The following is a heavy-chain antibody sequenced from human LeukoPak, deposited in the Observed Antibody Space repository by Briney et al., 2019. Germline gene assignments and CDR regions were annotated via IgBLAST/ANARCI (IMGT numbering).Heavy chain of an antibody. D-gene: IGHD6-6*01. Sequence: PGGSLRLSCAASGFTFSSYAMTWIRQAPGKGLEWISYISRSGDSLYYADSVKGRFTISRDNSKNMLYLQMNSLRAEDTAVYYCAKWKYSNSGIDDYWGQGTLVTVSS. CDR3: AKWKYSNSGIDDY. V-gene: IGHV3-23*01. CDR1: GFTFSSYA. J-gene: IGHJ4*02. CDR2: ISRSGDSL.